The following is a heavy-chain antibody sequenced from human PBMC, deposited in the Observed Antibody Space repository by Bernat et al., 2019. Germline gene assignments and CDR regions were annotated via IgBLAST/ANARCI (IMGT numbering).Heavy chain of an antibody. V-gene: IGHV5-51*03. J-gene: IGHJ6*02. D-gene: IGHD3-10*01. CDR3: ARLPEDLKIRGAIVMTHAMDV. Sequence: VQLVQSGAEVKKPGESLKISCKTSGYSFTNFWIAWVRQMPGKGLEWMGIIFPGDSATRYSPSFQGQVSMSADRSVSTAFLQWRSLKASDSAIYYCARLPEDLKIRGAIVMTHAMDVWGQGTTVTVSS. CDR1: GYSFTNFW. CDR2: IFPGDSAT.